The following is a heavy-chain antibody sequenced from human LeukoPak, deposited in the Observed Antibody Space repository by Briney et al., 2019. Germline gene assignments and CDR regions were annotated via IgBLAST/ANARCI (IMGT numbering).Heavy chain of an antibody. CDR3: ASGYYYDSSGYYGGQHAFDI. V-gene: IGHV4-30-4*08. CDR2: IYYSGST. CDR1: GGSISSGDYY. Sequence: SETLSLTCTVSGGSISSGDYYWSWIRQPPGKGLEWTRYIYYSGSTYYNPSLKSQVTISVDTCKKQFSLKLSSVTAADTAVYYCASGYYYDSSGYYGGQHAFDIWGQGTMVTVSS. D-gene: IGHD3-22*01. J-gene: IGHJ3*02.